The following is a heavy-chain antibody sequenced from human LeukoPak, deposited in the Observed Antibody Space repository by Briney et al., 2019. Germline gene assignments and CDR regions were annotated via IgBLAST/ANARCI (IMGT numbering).Heavy chain of an antibody. CDR3: ARDGDITPTDV. CDR1: GFTFSSFG. CDR2: IWYDGSNI. D-gene: IGHD2-15*01. Sequence: GGSLRLSCAASGFTFSSFGMHWVRQAPGKGLEWVAVIWYDGSNIYYADSVKGRFTISRDNSKNTLYLQMNSLRAEDTAVYYCARDGDITPTDVWGQGTTVTVSS. J-gene: IGHJ6*02. V-gene: IGHV3-33*01.